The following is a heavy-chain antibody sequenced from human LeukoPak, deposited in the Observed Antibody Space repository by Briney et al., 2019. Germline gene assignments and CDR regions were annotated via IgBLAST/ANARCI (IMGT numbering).Heavy chain of an antibody. D-gene: IGHD4/OR15-4a*01. CDR2: ISGAGGST. V-gene: IGHV3-23*01. Sequence: GGSLRLSCAASGFTFSSFAISWVRQAPGKGLESVSLISGAGGSTYYADSVKGRFTISRDNSKNTLYLQMNSLRAEGTAVYYCAKGHTDYGTGFDLWGQGTLVTVSS. CDR3: AKGHTDYGTGFDL. J-gene: IGHJ4*02. CDR1: GFTFSSFA.